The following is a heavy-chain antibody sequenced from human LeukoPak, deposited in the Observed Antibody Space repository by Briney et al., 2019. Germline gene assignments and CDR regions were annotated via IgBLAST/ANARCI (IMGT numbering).Heavy chain of an antibody. J-gene: IGHJ4*02. CDR2: ISPSGSA. D-gene: IGHD3-10*01. V-gene: IGHV3-23*01. Sequence: PGGSLRLSCAASGFTFSNYAMSWVRQAPGKGLEWVSVISPSGSAYNADPVKGRFTISGDNSKDTVYLQMDSLRAEDTATYHCAKSRSAMVRGVIEYWGQGTLVTVSS. CDR1: GFTFSNYA. CDR3: AKSRSAMVRGVIEY.